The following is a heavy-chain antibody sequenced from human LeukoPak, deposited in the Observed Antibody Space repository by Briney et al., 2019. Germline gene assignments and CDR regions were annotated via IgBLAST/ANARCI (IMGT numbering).Heavy chain of an antibody. CDR1: GFTFDDYS. Sequence: AESLTLSCAVSGFTFDDYSMRWVRQAPGEGLEWVSLISWDGGSTYYADSVKGRFTIFRDNSKNPLYLQMNSLIAEDTALYYCAKDMYHRSAGRVFDYWGQGTLVTVSS. D-gene: IGHD3-16*02. V-gene: IGHV3-43D*03. CDR2: ISWDGGST. CDR3: AKDMYHRSAGRVFDY. J-gene: IGHJ4*02.